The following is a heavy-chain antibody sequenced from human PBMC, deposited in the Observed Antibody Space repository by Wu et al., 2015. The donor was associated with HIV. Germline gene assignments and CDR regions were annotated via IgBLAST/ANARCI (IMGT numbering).Heavy chain of an antibody. CDR2: IIPIFGTA. J-gene: IGHJ2*01. D-gene: IGHD1-20*01. Sequence: QVQLVQSGAEVKKPGSSVKASCKASGGTFSSYAISWVRQAPGQGLEWMGGIIPIFGTANYAQKFQGRVTITADESTSTAYMELSSLRSEDTAVYYCAQPKYNWNDWYFDLWGRGTLVTVSS. CDR1: GGTFSSYA. CDR3: AQPKYNWNDWYFDL. V-gene: IGHV1-69*12.